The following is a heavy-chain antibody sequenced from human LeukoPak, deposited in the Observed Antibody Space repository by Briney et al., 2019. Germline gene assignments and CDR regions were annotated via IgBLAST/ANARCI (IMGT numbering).Heavy chain of an antibody. V-gene: IGHV1-69*06. J-gene: IGHJ5*02. CDR3: ARDLDYTVTTEERWFDP. CDR1: GGTFSSYA. Sequence: ASVKVSCMASGGTFSSYAISWVQQAPGRGRGWMGGLFAILGTANYAQKLQGRVTITADKSTSTAYLELSSLRSEDTAVYYCARDLDYTVTTEERWFDPWGQGTLVTVSS. CDR2: LFAILGTA. D-gene: IGHD4-17*01.